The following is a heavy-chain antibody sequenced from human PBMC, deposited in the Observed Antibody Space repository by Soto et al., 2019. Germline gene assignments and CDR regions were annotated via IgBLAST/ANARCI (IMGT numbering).Heavy chain of an antibody. V-gene: IGHV3-23*01. CDR3: AKNNVVPAAIEYFQH. D-gene: IGHD2-2*01. CDR1: GFTFSSYA. CDR2: ISGSGGST. J-gene: IGHJ1*01. Sequence: PGGSLRLSCEASGFTFSSYAMSWVRQAPGKGLEWVSAISGSGGSTYYADSVKGRFTISRDNSKNTLYLQMNSLRAEDTAVYYCAKNNVVPAAIEYFQHWGQGTLVTVSS.